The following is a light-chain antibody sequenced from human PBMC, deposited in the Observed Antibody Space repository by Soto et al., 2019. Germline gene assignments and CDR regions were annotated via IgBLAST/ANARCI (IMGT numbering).Light chain of an antibody. J-gene: IGLJ2*01. CDR3: QSYDSSLSVV. CDR1: SSNIGAGYD. Sequence: QSVLTQPPSVSGAPGQRVTISCTRSSSNIGAGYDVHWYQQLPGTAPKRLIYGNSNRPSGVPDRFSGSKSGTSASLAITGLQAEDEADYYCQSYDSSLSVVFGGGTKLTVL. CDR2: GNS. V-gene: IGLV1-40*01.